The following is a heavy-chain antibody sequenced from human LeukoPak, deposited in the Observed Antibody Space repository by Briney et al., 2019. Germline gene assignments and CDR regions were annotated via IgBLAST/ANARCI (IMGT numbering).Heavy chain of an antibody. V-gene: IGHV4-38-2*02. J-gene: IGHJ6*03. D-gene: IGHD2-2*02. CDR1: GYSISSGYY. CDR2: IYHSGST. Sequence: SETLSLTCTVSGYSISSGYYWGWIRQPPGKGLEWIGSIYHSGSTNYNPSLKSRVTISVDTSKNQFSLKLSSVTAADTAVYYCARGRYCSSTSCYIAYYYYMDVWGKGTTVTVSS. CDR3: ARGRYCSSTSCYIAYYYYMDV.